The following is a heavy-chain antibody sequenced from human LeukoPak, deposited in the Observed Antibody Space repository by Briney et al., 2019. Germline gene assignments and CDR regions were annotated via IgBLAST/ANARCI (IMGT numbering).Heavy chain of an antibody. D-gene: IGHD2-2*01. CDR1: GGSISSYY. V-gene: IGHV4-34*01. CDR2: INHSGST. CDR3: ARGSHCSSTSCYSTLPFDY. Sequence: SETLSLTCTVSGGSISSYYWSWIRQPPGKGLEWIGEINHSGSTNYNPSLKSRVTISVDTSKNQFSLKLSSVTAADTAVYYCARGSHCSSTSCYSTLPFDYWGQGTLVTVSS. J-gene: IGHJ4*02.